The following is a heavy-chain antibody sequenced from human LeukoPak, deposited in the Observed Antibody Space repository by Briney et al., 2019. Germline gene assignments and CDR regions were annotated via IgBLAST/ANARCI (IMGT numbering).Heavy chain of an antibody. V-gene: IGHV3-23*01. CDR3: AEGGYDQDFDY. CDR2: ISSSGIST. Sequence: GGSLRLSCAASGFIFSDYAMSWVRQAPGKGLGWVSDISSSGISTHYADSVRGRFTTSRDNFKNMMYLQMNSLRAEDTAVYYCAEGGYDQDFDYWGQGTLVTVSS. D-gene: IGHD5-12*01. CDR1: GFIFSDYA. J-gene: IGHJ4*02.